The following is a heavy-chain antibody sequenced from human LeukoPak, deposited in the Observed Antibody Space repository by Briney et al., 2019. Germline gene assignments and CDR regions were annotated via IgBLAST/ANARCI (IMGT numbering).Heavy chain of an antibody. J-gene: IGHJ4*02. CDR1: GGSISSGDYY. D-gene: IGHD4-11*01. CDR3: ARGLSGDYSTG. V-gene: IGHV4-30-4*08. CDR2: IYYSGST. Sequence: PSETLSLTCTVSGGSISSGDYYWSWIRQPPGKGLVWIGYIYYSGSTYYNPSLKSRVTISVDTSKNQFSLKLSSVTAADTAVYYCARGLSGDYSTGWGQGTLVTVSS.